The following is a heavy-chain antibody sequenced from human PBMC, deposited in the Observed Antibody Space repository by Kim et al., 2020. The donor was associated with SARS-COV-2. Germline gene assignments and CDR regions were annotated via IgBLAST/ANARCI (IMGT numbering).Heavy chain of an antibody. CDR1: GGSISTYY. CDR3: ARGGGGTYYGVDS. J-gene: IGHJ4*02. CDR2: IYYIGST. Sequence: SETLSLTCTVSGGSISTYYWSWIRQPPGKGLEWIGYIYYIGSTNYNPSFKSRLTISLDTSKKQFSLKLNSVTAADTALYYCARGGGGTYYGVDSWGQGTLVTVSS. D-gene: IGHD1-26*01. V-gene: IGHV4-59*01.